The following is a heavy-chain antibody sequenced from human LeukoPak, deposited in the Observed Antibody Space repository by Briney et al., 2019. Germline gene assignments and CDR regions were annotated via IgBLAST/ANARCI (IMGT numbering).Heavy chain of an antibody. J-gene: IGHJ4*02. Sequence: GGSLRLSCAGSGDSWMHWVRQVPGKGLVWVSRIKTDGSSTSYADSVKGRFTISNDNAENTLYLQMNSLRAEDTAMYYCARGDGVIMNYWGQETLVTVSS. CDR3: ARGDGVIMNY. CDR2: IKTDGSST. D-gene: IGHD3-10*01. V-gene: IGHV3-74*01. CDR1: GDSW.